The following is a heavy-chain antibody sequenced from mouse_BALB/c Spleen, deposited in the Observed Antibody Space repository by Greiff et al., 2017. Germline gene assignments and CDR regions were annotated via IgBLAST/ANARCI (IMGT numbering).Heavy chain of an antibody. J-gene: IGHJ4*01. CDR3: ASAYYRYDEDAMDY. D-gene: IGHD2-14*01. V-gene: IGHV1S34*01. CDR1: GYSFTGYY. Sequence: LVQPGASVKISCKASGYSFTGYYMHWVKQSHGKSLEWIGYISCYNGATSYNQKFKGKATVTVDTSSSTAYMQFNSLTSEDSAVYYCASAYYRYDEDAMDYWGQGTSVTVAS. CDR2: ISCYNGAT.